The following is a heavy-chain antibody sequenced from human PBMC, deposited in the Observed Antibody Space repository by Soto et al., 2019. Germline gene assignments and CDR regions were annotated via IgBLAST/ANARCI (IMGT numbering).Heavy chain of an antibody. CDR1: GFSFSNYD. CDR3: ARGRLISLYYFDY. Sequence: EVQLVVSGGGLVQPRGSLRLSCAASGFSFSNYDMHWVRQVTGKGLEWVSTIGTAGDTYYPGSVKGRFTISRENAKNSLYLQMHSLRAEDTAVYYCARGRLISLYYFDYWGQGTLVTVSS. D-gene: IGHD2-15*01. CDR2: IGTAGDT. J-gene: IGHJ4*02. V-gene: IGHV3-13*01.